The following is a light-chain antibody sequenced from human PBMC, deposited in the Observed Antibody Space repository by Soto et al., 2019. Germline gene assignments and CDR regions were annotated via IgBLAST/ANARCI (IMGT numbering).Light chain of an antibody. Sequence: EVVMTQSPATLSVSPGERATLSCWASQGISGNLAWYQQKPGQAPRLLIYDASTRATGIPARFSGNGSGTQFTLTITSLRSEDFAVYYCQQYNNWPPWTFGQGTKVEIK. V-gene: IGKV3-15*01. CDR3: QQYNNWPPWT. J-gene: IGKJ1*01. CDR2: DAS. CDR1: QGISGN.